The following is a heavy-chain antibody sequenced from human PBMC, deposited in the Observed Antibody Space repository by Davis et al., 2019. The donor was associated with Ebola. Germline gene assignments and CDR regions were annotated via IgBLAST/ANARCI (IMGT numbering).Heavy chain of an antibody. CDR3: ARLLRDSEYSYSDY. D-gene: IGHD4-11*01. J-gene: IGHJ4*02. Sequence: GGSLRLSCVASGFTFSTYWMIWVRQAPGKGLEWVATIKKDGSVKYYVDSVKGRFTISRDNANNSLFVQMNSLRAEDTALYYCARLLRDSEYSYSDYWGQGTQVAVSS. CDR2: IKKDGSVK. CDR1: GFTFSTYW. V-gene: IGHV3-7*01.